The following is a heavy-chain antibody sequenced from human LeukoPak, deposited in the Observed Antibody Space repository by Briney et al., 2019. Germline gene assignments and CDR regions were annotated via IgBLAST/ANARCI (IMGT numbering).Heavy chain of an antibody. D-gene: IGHD7-27*01. CDR3: ARDSNWGFQ. J-gene: IGHJ4*02. V-gene: IGHV4-34*01. CDR2: IDNRGST. Sequence: SETLSLICTVSGGFFNFYFWHWLRQPSGKGLEWLADIDNRGSTQYNPSLRGRGTISVDTSRNHVSLRLTSVTAADTAVYFCARDSNWGFQWGPGTLVTVSS. CDR1: GGFFNFYF.